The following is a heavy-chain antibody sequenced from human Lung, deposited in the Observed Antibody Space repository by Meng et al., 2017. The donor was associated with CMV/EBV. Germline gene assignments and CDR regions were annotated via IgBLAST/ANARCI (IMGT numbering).Heavy chain of an antibody. Sequence: GGSLRLXCAASGFTFSSYSMNWVRQAPGKGLEWVSSISSSSSYIYYADSVKGRFTISRDNAKNSLYLQMNSLRAEDTAVYYCARDGSFWSGYYAPVAFDIWGQGXMVTVSS. J-gene: IGHJ3*02. CDR2: ISSSSSYI. CDR3: ARDGSFWSGYYAPVAFDI. CDR1: GFTFSSYS. V-gene: IGHV3-21*01. D-gene: IGHD3-3*01.